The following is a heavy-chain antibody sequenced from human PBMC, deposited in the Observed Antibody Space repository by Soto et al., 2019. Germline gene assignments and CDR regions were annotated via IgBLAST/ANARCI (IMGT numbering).Heavy chain of an antibody. CDR3: ARVGIVGAIAFDI. J-gene: IGHJ3*02. CDR2: INHSGST. D-gene: IGHD1-26*01. Sequence: QVQLQQWGAGLLKPSETLSLTCAVYGGSFSGYYWSWIRQPPGKGLEWIGEINHSGSTNYNPSLTSRVTISVDRSKNQYSLKLSSVTAADTAVYYCARVGIVGAIAFDIWGQGTMVTVSS. V-gene: IGHV4-34*01. CDR1: GGSFSGYY.